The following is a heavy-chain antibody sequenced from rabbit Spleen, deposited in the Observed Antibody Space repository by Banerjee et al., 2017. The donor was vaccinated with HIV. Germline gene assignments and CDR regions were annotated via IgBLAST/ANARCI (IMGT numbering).Heavy chain of an antibody. D-gene: IGHD4-2*01. V-gene: IGHV1S40*01. CDR1: GFSFSSSYW. J-gene: IGHJ4*01. CDR3: ARDPAGREDFNL. CDR2: IDVRSSGNI. Sequence: QSLEESGGDLVKPGASLTLTCTASGFSFSSSYWMSWVRQAPGKGLEWIACIDVRSSGNIYYASWAKGRFTVSKSSSTTVTLQMTSLTAADTATYFCARDPAGREDFNLWGPGTLVTVS.